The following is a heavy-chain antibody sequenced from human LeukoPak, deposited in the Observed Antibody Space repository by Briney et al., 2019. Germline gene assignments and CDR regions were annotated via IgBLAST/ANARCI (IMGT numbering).Heavy chain of an antibody. CDR3: ARGHRDCSSTSCPNFDY. V-gene: IGHV4-34*01. Sequence: SETLSLTCAVYGGSFSGYYWSWIRHPPGKGLEWIGEINHSGSTNYNPSLKSRVTISVDTSKNQFSLKLSSVTAADTAVYYCARGHRDCSSTSCPNFDYWGQGTLVTVSS. D-gene: IGHD2-2*01. J-gene: IGHJ4*02. CDR2: INHSGST. CDR1: GGSFSGYY.